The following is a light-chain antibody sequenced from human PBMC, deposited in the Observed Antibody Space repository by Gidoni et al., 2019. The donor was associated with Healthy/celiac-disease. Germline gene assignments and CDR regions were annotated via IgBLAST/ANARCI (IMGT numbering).Light chain of an antibody. CDR1: SSDVGSFNL. CDR2: EGS. V-gene: IGLV2-23*01. Sequence: QSALTQPAPVSGSPGQPITISCTASSSDVGSFNLVSWYQQHPGKAPKLMIYEGSKRPSGVSNRFSGSKSGNTASLTISGLQAEDEADYYCCSYAGSSTSWVFGGGTKLTVL. J-gene: IGLJ3*02. CDR3: CSYAGSSTSWV.